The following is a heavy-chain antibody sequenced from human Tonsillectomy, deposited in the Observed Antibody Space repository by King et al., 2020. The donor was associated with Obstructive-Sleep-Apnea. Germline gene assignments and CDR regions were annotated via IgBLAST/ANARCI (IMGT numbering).Heavy chain of an antibody. V-gene: IGHV4-31*03. CDR1: GVSISSGGYY. D-gene: IGHD4-17*01. J-gene: IGHJ4*02. Sequence: VQLQESGPGLVKPSQTLSLTCTVSGVSISSGGYYWSWIRQHPGKGLEWIGYIYYSGSTYYNPSLKSRVTISVDTSKNQFSLKLSSVTAADTAVYYCARDRRGYGDYPFDYWAQGTLVTVSS. CDR2: IYYSGST. CDR3: ARDRRGYGDYPFDY.